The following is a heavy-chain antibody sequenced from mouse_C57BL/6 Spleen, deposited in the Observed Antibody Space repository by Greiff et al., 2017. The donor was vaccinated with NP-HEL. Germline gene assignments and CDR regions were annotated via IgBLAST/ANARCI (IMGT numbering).Heavy chain of an antibody. CDR3: IADYDYDGIDY. Sequence: DVQLQESGGGLVQPGGSMKLSCVASGFTFSNYWMNWVRQSPEKGLEWVAQIRLKSDNYATHYAESVKGRFTISRDDSKSSVYLQMNNLRAEDTGIYYCIADYDYDGIDYWGQGTTLTVSS. CDR1: GFTFSNYW. V-gene: IGHV6-3*01. J-gene: IGHJ2*01. D-gene: IGHD2-4*01. CDR2: IRLKSDNYAT.